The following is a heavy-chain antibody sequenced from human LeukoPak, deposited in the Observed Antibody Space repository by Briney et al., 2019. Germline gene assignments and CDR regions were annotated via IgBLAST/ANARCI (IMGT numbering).Heavy chain of an antibody. CDR2: MNPNSGNT. CDR3: AIRPATIQPDY. CDR1: GYTFTSYD. Sequence: GASVKVSCKASGYTFTSYDINWVRQATGQGLEWMGWMNPNSGNTGYAQRFQGRVPMTRTTSISTAYMGLSSLRSEDTAVYYCAIRPATIQPDYWGQGTLVTVSS. V-gene: IGHV1-8*01. D-gene: IGHD5-12*01. J-gene: IGHJ4*02.